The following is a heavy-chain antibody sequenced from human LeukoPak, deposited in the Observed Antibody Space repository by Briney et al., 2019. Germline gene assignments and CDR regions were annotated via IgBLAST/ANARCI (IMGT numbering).Heavy chain of an antibody. CDR2: IHPVDSDS. D-gene: IGHD6-13*01. V-gene: IGHV5-51*01. Sequence: RHGESLKISCKGSGYSFTSYRIGWVRQMPGKGLEWMGIIHPVDSDSRYSPSFQGQVTISADKSLSTAYLQWRSLKASDTAIYYCARRSIPSMALAAAASFDYWGQGTLVTVSS. CDR3: ARRSIPSMALAAAASFDY. J-gene: IGHJ4*02. CDR1: GYSFTSYR.